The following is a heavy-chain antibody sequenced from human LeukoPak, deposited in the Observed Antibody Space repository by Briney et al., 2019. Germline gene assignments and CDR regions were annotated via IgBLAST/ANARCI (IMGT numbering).Heavy chain of an antibody. CDR2: ISSSSKYI. D-gene: IGHD2/OR15-2a*01. CDR1: GFTFSSYS. J-gene: IGHJ4*02. Sequence: PGGSLRLSCAASGFTFSSYSMNWVRQAPGKGLEWVSSISSSSKYIYYTDSMKGRFTISRDNAKNSLYLQMNSLRAEDTAVYYCARDSTHFDYWGQGTLVTVSS. V-gene: IGHV3-21*01. CDR3: ARDSTHFDY.